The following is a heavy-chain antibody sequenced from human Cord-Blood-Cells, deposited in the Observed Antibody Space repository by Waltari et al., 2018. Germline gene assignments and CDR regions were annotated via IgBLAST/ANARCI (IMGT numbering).Heavy chain of an antibody. CDR3: ARDRDAFDI. Sequence: EVQLVESGGGLVKPGGSLRLSCAASGFTFSSYSMNWVRQAPGQGLWWVASISSSSSYIYYADSVKGRFTISRDNAKNSLYLQMNSLRAEDTAVYYCARDRDAFDIWGQGTMVTVSS. V-gene: IGHV3-21*01. CDR2: ISSSSSYI. J-gene: IGHJ3*02. CDR1: GFTFSSYS.